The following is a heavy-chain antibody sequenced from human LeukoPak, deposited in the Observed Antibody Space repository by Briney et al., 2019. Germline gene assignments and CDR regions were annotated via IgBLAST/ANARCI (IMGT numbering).Heavy chain of an antibody. D-gene: IGHD6-13*01. V-gene: IGHV4-4*02. CDR2: IYHSGTT. CDR3: ARENAAGVHGAFDI. J-gene: IGHJ3*02. CDR1: GGSISSSNW. Sequence: MPSETLSLTCTVSGGSISSSNWWSWVRQPPGKGLEWIGEIYHSGTTNHNPSLKSRVTISVDKSKGQLFLKLSSVTAADTAVYYCARENAAGVHGAFDIWGQGTMVTVSS.